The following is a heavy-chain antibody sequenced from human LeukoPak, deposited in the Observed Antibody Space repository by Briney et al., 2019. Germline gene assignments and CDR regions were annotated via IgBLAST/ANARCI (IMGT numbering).Heavy chain of an antibody. D-gene: IGHD1-7*01. Sequence: SETLSLTCTVSGGSISSYYWSWIRQPPGKGLEWIGYLYTSGSTNYNPSLKSRVTISVDTSKNQFSLKLSSVTAADTAVYYCARHKLYYYYYMDVWGKGTTVTVSS. J-gene: IGHJ6*03. CDR1: GGSISSYY. CDR2: LYTSGST. CDR3: ARHKLYYYYYMDV. V-gene: IGHV4-4*09.